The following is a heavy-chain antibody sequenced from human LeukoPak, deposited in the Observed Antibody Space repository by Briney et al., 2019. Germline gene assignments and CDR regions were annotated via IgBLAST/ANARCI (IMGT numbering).Heavy chain of an antibody. CDR3: ARRGVPAAISFFDY. J-gene: IGHJ4*02. D-gene: IGHD2-2*01. CDR2: INPNSGGT. CDR1: GYTFTGYY. V-gene: IGHV1-2*02. Sequence: ASVKVSCKASGYTFTGYYMHWVRQAPGQGLEWMGWINPNSGGTNYAQKFQGRVTMTRDTSISTAYMELSRLRSDDTAVYYCARRGVPAAISFFDYWGQGTLVTVSS.